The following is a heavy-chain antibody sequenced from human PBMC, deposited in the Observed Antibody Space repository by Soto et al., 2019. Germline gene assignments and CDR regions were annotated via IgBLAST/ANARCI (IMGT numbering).Heavy chain of an antibody. V-gene: IGHV4-31*03. D-gene: IGHD2-2*01. CDR3: ARDFCSGWGTSCYFDP. CDR2: IYYSGST. CDR1: GGSISSGGYY. J-gene: IGHJ5*02. Sequence: QVQLQESGPGLVKPSQTLSLTCTVSGGSISSGGYYWSWIRQHPGKGLEWIGYIYYSGSTYYNPSLKSRVTISVDTSKNQFALKLSSVTAADTAVYYCARDFCSGWGTSCYFDPWGQGTLVTVSS.